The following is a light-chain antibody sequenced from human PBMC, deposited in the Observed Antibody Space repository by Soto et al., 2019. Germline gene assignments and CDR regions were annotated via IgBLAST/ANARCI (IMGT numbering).Light chain of an antibody. CDR1: QDISNY. CDR2: AAS. CDR3: QQSYSTLGIT. V-gene: IGKV1-39*01. Sequence: IQVTQSPSSLSASVGDRVTITCQASQDISNYLNSYQLKPGKAPKLLIYAASSLQSGVPSRFSGSGSGTDFTLTISSLQPEDFATYYCQQSYSTLGITFGQVTRLET. J-gene: IGKJ5*01.